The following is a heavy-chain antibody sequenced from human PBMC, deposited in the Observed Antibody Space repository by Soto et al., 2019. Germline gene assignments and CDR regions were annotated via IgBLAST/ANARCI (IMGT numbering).Heavy chain of an antibody. D-gene: IGHD6-19*01. CDR1: GFTFSSYG. Sequence: GGSLRLSCAASGFTFSSYGMHWVRQAPGKGLEWVAVIWYDGSNKYYADSVKGRFTISRDNSKNTLYLQMNSLRAEDTAVYYCARDDVGSSGFSDYWGQGTLVTVSS. J-gene: IGHJ4*02. CDR3: ARDDVGSSGFSDY. V-gene: IGHV3-33*01. CDR2: IWYDGSNK.